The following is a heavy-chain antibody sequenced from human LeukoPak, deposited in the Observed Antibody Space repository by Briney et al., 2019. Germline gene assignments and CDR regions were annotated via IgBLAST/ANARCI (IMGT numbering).Heavy chain of an antibody. CDR1: GYTSTSYA. D-gene: IGHD1-26*01. Sequence: GASEKVSCKASGYTSTSYAMHWVRQATGQRLEWMGWNNAGNGNTKYSQKFQGRVTITRDTSASTAYMELSSLRSEDTAVYYCARGPIVGATAPFDYWGQGTLVTVSS. V-gene: IGHV1-3*01. CDR2: NNAGNGNT. CDR3: ARGPIVGATAPFDY. J-gene: IGHJ4*02.